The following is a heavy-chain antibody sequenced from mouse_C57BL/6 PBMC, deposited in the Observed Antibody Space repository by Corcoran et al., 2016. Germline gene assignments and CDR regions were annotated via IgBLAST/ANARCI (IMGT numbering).Heavy chain of an antibody. D-gene: IGHD2-3*01. Sequence: EVQLQQSGPELVKPGASVKISCKASGYTFTDYYMNWVKQSHGKSLEWIGDINPNNGGTSYKQKFKGKATLTVDKSSSTAYMELRSLTSEDSAVYYCARSGWYYAMDYWGQGTSVTVSS. J-gene: IGHJ4*01. CDR3: ARSGWYYAMDY. CDR2: INPNNGGT. CDR1: GYTFTDYY. V-gene: IGHV1-26*01.